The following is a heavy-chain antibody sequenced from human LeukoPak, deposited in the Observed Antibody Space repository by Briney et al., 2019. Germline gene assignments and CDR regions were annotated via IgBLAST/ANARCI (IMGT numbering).Heavy chain of an antibody. CDR2: ISSSGSSI. J-gene: IGHJ4*02. CDR1: GFTFSYYY. Sequence: PGGSLRLTCAASGFTFSYYYFSWICQTPGKGLEWVSYISSSGSSIYYADSVKGRFTISRDNAKNSLYLQMNSLTVEDTAVYYCARDTPHYYDSSGYYPVDDWGQETIVTVSS. D-gene: IGHD3-22*01. CDR3: ARDTPHYYDSSGYYPVDD. V-gene: IGHV3-11*04.